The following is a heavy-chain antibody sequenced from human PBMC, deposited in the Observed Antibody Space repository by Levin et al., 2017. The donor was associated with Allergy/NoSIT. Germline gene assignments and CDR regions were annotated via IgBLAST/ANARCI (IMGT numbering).Heavy chain of an antibody. V-gene: IGHV3-7*04. J-gene: IGHJ4*02. CDR2: INQDGSGK. D-gene: IGHD2-21*01. CDR1: GFTLSRYW. CDR3: ARIDILGTLFDY. Sequence: LSLTCAASGFTLSRYWMSWVRQAPGKGLEWVANINQDGSGKYYVDSVKGRFTISRDNAENSLYLQMNSLRAEDTAVYYCARIDILGTLFDYWGQGTLVTVSS.